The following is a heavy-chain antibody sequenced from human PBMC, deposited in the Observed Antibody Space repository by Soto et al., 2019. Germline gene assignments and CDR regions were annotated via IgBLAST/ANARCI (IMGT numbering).Heavy chain of an antibody. CDR2: ISYDGSNK. Sequence: GGSLRLSCAASGFTFSSYAMHWVRQAPGKGLEWVAVISYDGSNKYYADSVKGRFTISRDNSKNTLYLQMNSLRAEDTAVYYCAREIVVVPAAIGSYYYYYGMHVWGQGTTVTVSS. J-gene: IGHJ6*02. CDR3: AREIVVVPAAIGSYYYYYGMHV. CDR1: GFTFSSYA. D-gene: IGHD2-2*02. V-gene: IGHV3-30-3*01.